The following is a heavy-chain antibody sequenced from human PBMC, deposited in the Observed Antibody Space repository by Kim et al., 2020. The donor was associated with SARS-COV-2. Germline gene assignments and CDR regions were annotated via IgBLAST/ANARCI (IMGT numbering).Heavy chain of an antibody. D-gene: IGHD6-6*01. V-gene: IGHV3-48*03. CDR3: ARIGIAARYYYMDV. J-gene: IGHJ6*03. Sequence: DTVKGRFTISRDNAKNSLYLQMNSLRAEDTAVYYCARIGIAARYYYMDVWGKGTTVTVSS.